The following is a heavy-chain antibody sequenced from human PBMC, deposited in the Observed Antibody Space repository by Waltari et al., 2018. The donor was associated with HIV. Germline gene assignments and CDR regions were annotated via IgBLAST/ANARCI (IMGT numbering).Heavy chain of an antibody. CDR2: IKQDESEK. CDR1: EFTFIKYW. CDR3: AREALYDSSGYYFDY. Sequence: EVQLVESGGGLVQPGGSLRVSCAASEFTFIKYWMTWVRQAPGKGLEWVANIKQDESEKYYVDSLKGRFTISRDNAKNSLFLQMNSLRVEDTAVYYCAREALYDSSGYYFDYWGQGTLVTVSS. D-gene: IGHD3-22*01. V-gene: IGHV3-7*01. J-gene: IGHJ4*02.